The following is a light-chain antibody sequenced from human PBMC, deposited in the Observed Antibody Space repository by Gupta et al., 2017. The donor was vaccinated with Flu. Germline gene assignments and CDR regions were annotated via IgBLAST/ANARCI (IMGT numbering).Light chain of an antibody. Sequence: XIVMTXSPDSLAVSLGETATINCKSSQSVLYTSNNKNYLAWYQQKPGQPPKLLIYWASIRESGVPDRFSGSGSGTDFTLTISSLQAEDVAIYYCQQYYSTPMYTFGQGTKLEIK. CDR3: QQYYSTPMYT. V-gene: IGKV4-1*01. J-gene: IGKJ2*01. CDR1: QSVLYTSNNKNY. CDR2: WAS.